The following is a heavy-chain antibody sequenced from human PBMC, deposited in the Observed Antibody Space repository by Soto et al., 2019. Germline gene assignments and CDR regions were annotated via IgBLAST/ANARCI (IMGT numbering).Heavy chain of an antibody. D-gene: IGHD4-17*01. CDR2: ISAYNGDT. Sequence: QVQLVQSGAEVQKPGASVKVSCKASGYTFTAYAISWVRQAPGQGLEWMGWISAYNGDTNYAQMLQGRVTMTTDTSTSTAYMELRSLRSDDTAVYYCARDSTVTTLDYWGQGTLVTVSS. CDR3: ARDSTVTTLDY. CDR1: GYTFTAYA. J-gene: IGHJ4*02. V-gene: IGHV1-18*01.